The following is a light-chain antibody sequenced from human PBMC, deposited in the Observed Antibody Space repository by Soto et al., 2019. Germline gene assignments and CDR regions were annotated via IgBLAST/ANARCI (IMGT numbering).Light chain of an antibody. V-gene: IGLV2-14*01. J-gene: IGLJ1*01. CDR1: RSDIGSYNY. Sequence: QSALTQPASVSGSPGQWITISCSGTRSDIGSYNYVAWYQQFPGKTPQILIYGVSNRPSGVSSRFSGSKSGNTASLTISGLQAEDEADYYCISYTGSSTSYVFGSGTKLTVL. CDR3: ISYTGSSTSYV. CDR2: GVS.